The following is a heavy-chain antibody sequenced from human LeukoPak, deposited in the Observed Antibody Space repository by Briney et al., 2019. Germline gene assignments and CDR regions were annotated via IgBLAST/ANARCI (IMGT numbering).Heavy chain of an antibody. J-gene: IGHJ3*02. CDR2: IYTGGNT. CDR3: ASPSSGQSFDI. V-gene: IGHV3-53*01. CDR1: GFTVSSNY. D-gene: IGHD6-19*01. Sequence: GGSLRLSCAASGFTVSSNYMNWVRQAPGKGLEWVSVIYTGGNTYYADSVKGRFTISRDNSKNTLYLQMHSLRAEDTAVYYCASPSSGQSFDIWGQGTMVTVSP.